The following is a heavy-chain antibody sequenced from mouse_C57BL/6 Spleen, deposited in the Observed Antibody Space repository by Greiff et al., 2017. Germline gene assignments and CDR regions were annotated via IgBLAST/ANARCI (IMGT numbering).Heavy chain of an antibody. CDR2: INPSSGYT. CDR1: AYTFTSSW. D-gene: IGHD1-1*01. J-gene: IGHJ1*03. Sequence: QVQLKESGAELSQPGPSVKLSCKASAYTFTSSWMHWVKQRPGQGLEWIGYINPSSGYTKYNQKFKDKATLTADKSSSTAYMQLSSLTYEDSAVYYCARRGSTGVDWYFDVWGTGTTVTVSS. V-gene: IGHV1-7*01. CDR3: ARRGSTGVDWYFDV.